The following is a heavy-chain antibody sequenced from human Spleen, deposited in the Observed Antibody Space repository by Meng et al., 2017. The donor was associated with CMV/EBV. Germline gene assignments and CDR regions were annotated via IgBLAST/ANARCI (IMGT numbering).Heavy chain of an antibody. CDR1: GFTFSSYS. CDR3: ARATSGLDAFDI. CDR2: ISSSSSYI. J-gene: IGHJ3*02. D-gene: IGHD3-3*01. Sequence: GESLKISCAASGFTFSSYSMNWVRQAPGKGLEWASSISSSSSYIYYADSVKGRFTISRDNAKNSLYLQMNSLRAEDTAVYYCARATSGLDAFDIWGQGTMVTVSS. V-gene: IGHV3-21*01.